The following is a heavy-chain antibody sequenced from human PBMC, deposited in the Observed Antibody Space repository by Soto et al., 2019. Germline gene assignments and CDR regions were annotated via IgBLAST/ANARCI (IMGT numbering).Heavy chain of an antibody. D-gene: IGHD6-13*01. CDR1: GGSFSSYA. V-gene: IGHV1-69*01. Sequence: QVQLVQSGAEVKKPGSSVKVSCKASGGSFSSYAISWVRQAPGQGLEWMGGIIPIVGTGNYAQNFQGRVTITADESTSTAYMALSSLRSEDTAMYYCARDLRAAGRPGMDVWGQGTTVNVSS. J-gene: IGHJ6*02. CDR2: IIPIVGTG. CDR3: ARDLRAAGRPGMDV.